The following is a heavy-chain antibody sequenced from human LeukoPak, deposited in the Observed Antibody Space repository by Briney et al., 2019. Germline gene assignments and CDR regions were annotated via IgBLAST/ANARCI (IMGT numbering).Heavy chain of an antibody. D-gene: IGHD3-10*01. CDR2: IKSKTDGGTT. Sequence: GGSLRLSCAASGFTFSNAWMSWVRQAPGKGLEWVGRIKSKTDGGTTDYAAPVKGRFTISRDDSKNTLYLQMNSLKTEDTAVYYCITMGGRHLWFGEYYFDYWGQGTLVIVYS. CDR1: GFTFSNAW. J-gene: IGHJ4*02. V-gene: IGHV3-15*01. CDR3: ITMGGRHLWFGEYYFDY.